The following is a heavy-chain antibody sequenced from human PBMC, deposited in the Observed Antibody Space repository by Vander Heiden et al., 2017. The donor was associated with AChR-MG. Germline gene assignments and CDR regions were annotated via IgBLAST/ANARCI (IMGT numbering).Heavy chain of an antibody. D-gene: IGHD1-26*01. CDR1: GGSISSYY. J-gene: IGHJ6*02. V-gene: IGHV4-4*07. CDR3: ARVIPSGSSYYYYYGMDV. Sequence: QVQLQESGPGLVKPSETLSLTCTVSGGSISSYYWSWIPQPAGKGLEWIGRIYTSGSTNYNPSLKSRVTMSVDTSKNQFSLKLSSVTAADTAVYYCARVIPSGSSYYYYYGMDVWGQGTTVTVSS. CDR2: IYTSGST.